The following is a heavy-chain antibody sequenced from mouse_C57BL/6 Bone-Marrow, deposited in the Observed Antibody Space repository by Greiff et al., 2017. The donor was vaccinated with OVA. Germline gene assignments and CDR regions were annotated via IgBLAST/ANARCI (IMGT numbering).Heavy chain of an antibody. J-gene: IGHJ4*01. CDR2: IWSGGST. V-gene: IGHV2-2*01. Sequence: VMLVESGPGLVQPSQSLSITCTVSGFSLTSYGVHWVRQSPGKGLEWLGVIWSGGSTDYNAAFISRLSISKDNSKSQVFFKMNSLQADDTAIYYCARNSYYSNYGGGFAMDYWGQGTSVTVSS. D-gene: IGHD2-5*01. CDR3: ARNSYYSNYGGGFAMDY. CDR1: GFSLTSYG.